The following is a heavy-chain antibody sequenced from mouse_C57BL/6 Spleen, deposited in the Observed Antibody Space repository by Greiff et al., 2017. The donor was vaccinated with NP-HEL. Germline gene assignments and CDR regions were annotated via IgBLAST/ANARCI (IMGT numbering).Heavy chain of an antibody. CDR3: ARWHGTWFAY. J-gene: IGHJ3*01. CDR1: GYAFSSYW. V-gene: IGHV1-80*01. Sequence: VQRVESGAELVKPGASVKISCKASGYAFSSYWMNWVKQRPGKGLEWIGQIYPGDGDTNYNGKFKGKATLTADKSSSTAYMQLSSLTSEDSAVYFCARWHGTWFAYWGQGTLVTVSA. D-gene: IGHD2-1*01. CDR2: IYPGDGDT.